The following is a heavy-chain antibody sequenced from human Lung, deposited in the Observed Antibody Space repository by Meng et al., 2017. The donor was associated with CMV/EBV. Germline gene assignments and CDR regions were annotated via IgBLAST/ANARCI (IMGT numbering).Heavy chain of an antibody. CDR2: ISSSGSVI. J-gene: IGHJ6*02. D-gene: IGHD3-3*01. V-gene: IGHV3-21*01. CDR3: ATVGEMIIPEGYCVDV. Sequence: GESLKISCVASGFTFSNYGINWVRQAPGKGLEWVSFISSSGSVIYYADSVKGRFTVSRDNSKNSVYLQMSSLRAEDTAVYYCATVGEMIIPEGYCVDVWGQGTTVTVSS. CDR1: GFTFSNYG.